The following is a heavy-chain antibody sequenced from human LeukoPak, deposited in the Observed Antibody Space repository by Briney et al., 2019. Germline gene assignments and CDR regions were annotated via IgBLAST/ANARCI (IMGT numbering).Heavy chain of an antibody. J-gene: IGHJ4*02. CDR1: GFTLSSYS. Sequence: GGSLRLSWSASGFTLSSYSINSGRHARGDWRGLGLYISSSSSTIYYADSVKGRFTISRDNAKNSLYLQMNSLRAEDTAVYYCASQKHVLLWFGELDYWGQGTLVTVSS. V-gene: IGHV3-48*04. CDR2: ISSSSSTI. CDR3: ASQKHVLLWFGELDY. D-gene: IGHD3-10*01.